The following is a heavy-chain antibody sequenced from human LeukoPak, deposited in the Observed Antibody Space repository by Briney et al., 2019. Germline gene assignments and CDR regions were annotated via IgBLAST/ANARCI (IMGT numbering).Heavy chain of an antibody. CDR1: GVSISSYY. D-gene: IGHD3-3*01. CDR3: ARHAVSSRYYDFCGGFDWSYDY. Sequence: SETLSLTCTVSGVSISSYYWSWIRQPPGKGLEWIGYIYTSGSTNYNPSLKSRVTISVDTSKNQFYLKLSSVTADDTAVYYCARHAVSSRYYDFCGGFDWSYDYWGQGTLVTVSS. J-gene: IGHJ4*02. CDR2: IYTSGST. V-gene: IGHV4-4*09.